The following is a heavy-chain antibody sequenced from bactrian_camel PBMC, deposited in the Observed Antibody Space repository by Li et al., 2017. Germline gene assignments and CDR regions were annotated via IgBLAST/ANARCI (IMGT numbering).Heavy chain of an antibody. CDR1: GFPYSRFC. D-gene: IGHD1*01. CDR2: IRRDGDE. Sequence: HVQLVESGGDSVQAGGSLRLSCEVSGFPYSRFCMAWFRQAPGKAREGIAGIRRDGDEYYAGSVKGRFTISQDNAKNTLFLQMNGLKPEDTAVYYCAAEINPRGVPDFSYWGQGTQVTVS. V-gene: IGHV3S6*01. J-gene: IGHJ6*01. CDR3: AAEINPRGVPDFSY.